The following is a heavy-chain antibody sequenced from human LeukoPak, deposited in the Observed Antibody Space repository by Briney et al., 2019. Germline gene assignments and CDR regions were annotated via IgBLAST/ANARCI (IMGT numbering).Heavy chain of an antibody. J-gene: IGHJ3*02. Sequence: GGSLRLSCAASGFTFDDYAMHWVRHAPGKGLEWVSGISWNSGSIGYADSVKGRFTISRDNAKNSLYLQMNSLRAEDTALYYCAKDRRSSGWYDAFDIWGQGTMVTVSS. CDR2: ISWNSGSI. CDR3: AKDRRSSGWYDAFDI. V-gene: IGHV3-9*01. D-gene: IGHD6-19*01. CDR1: GFTFDDYA.